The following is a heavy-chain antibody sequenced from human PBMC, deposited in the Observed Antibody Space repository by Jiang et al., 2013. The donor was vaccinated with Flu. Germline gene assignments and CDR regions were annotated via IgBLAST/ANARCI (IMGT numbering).Heavy chain of an antibody. CDR3: ARGGSGSGSYWGYYGMDV. CDR2: INAGNGNT. V-gene: IGHV1-3*01. J-gene: IGHJ6*02. D-gene: IGHD3-10*01. Sequence: SGAEVKKPGASVKVSCKASGYAFTSYAMHWVRQAPGQRLEWMGWINAGNGNTKYSQKFQGRVTITRDTSASTAYMELSSLRSEDTAVYYCARGGSGSGSYWGYYGMDVWGQGTTVTVSS. CDR1: GYAFTSYA.